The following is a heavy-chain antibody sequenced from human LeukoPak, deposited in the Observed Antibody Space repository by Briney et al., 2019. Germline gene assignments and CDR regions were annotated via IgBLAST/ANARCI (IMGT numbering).Heavy chain of an antibody. J-gene: IGHJ6*03. D-gene: IGHD6-6*01. CDR3: ASSSHYYYYMDV. CDR1: GYTFTSYD. V-gene: IGHV1-8*01. CDR2: MNPNSGNT. Sequence: ASVKVSCKASGYTFTSYDINWVRQATGQGLEWMGWMNPNSGNTGYAQKVQGRVTMTRNTSISTTYMELSSLRSEDTAVYYCASSSHYYYYMDVWGKGTTVTVSS.